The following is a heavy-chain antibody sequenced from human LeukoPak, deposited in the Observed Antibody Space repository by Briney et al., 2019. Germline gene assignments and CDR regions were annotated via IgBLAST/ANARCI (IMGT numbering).Heavy chain of an antibody. CDR2: INPNSGGT. J-gene: IGHJ4*02. D-gene: IGHD5-12*01. CDR3: ARGSSVSGYDLDY. CDR1: GYTFTGYY. Sequence: ASVTVSFKASGYTFTGYYMHWVRQAPGQGLEWMGWINPNSGGTKYTQKFQGRVTMTRATSISTAYMELSRLRSDDTAVYYCARGSSVSGYDLDYWGQGTLVTVSS. V-gene: IGHV1-2*02.